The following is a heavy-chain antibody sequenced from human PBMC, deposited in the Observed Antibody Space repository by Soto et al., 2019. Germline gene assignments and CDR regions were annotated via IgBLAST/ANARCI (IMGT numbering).Heavy chain of an antibody. CDR3: ARDRPAAAPLRSYYYYGMDV. D-gene: IGHD6-13*01. Sequence: SDTLSLTCTVYGGSISSCVYYWSWIRQHPGKGLEWIGYIYYSGSTYYNPSLKSRVTISVDTSKNQFSLKLSSVTAADTAVYYCARDRPAAAPLRSYYYYGMDVWGQGTTVTVSS. CDR1: GGSISSCVYY. V-gene: IGHV4-31*03. CDR2: IYYSGST. J-gene: IGHJ6*02.